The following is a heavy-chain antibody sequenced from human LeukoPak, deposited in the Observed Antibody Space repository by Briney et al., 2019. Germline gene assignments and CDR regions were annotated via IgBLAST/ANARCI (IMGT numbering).Heavy chain of an antibody. D-gene: IGHD3-10*01. J-gene: IGHJ4*02. V-gene: IGHV3-15*01. Sequence: PGGSLRLSXAASGFTFGNAWMSWVRQSRGKGLEWLGRIKSKTDGGTTDYAAPVKGRFTISRDDSKNTLYLQMNSLKTEDTAVYYCTTGVDTYFDYWGQGTLVTVSS. CDR3: TTGVDTYFDY. CDR1: GFTFGNAW. CDR2: IKSKTDGGTT.